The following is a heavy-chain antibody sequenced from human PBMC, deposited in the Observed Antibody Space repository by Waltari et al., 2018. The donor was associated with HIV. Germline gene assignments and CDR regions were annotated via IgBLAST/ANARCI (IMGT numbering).Heavy chain of an antibody. CDR3: ARDEGIVGATMGY. CDR1: GFTFSSYG. D-gene: IGHD1-26*01. J-gene: IGHJ4*02. Sequence: QVQLVESGGGVVQPGRSLRLSCAASGFTFSSYGMHWVRQAPGKGLEWVAVIWYDGSNKYYADSVKGRFTISRDNSKNTLYLQMNSLRAEDTAVYYCARDEGIVGATMGYWGQGTLVTVSS. V-gene: IGHV3-33*01. CDR2: IWYDGSNK.